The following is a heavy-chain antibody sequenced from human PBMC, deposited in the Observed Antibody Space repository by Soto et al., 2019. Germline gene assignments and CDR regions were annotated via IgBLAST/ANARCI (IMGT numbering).Heavy chain of an antibody. V-gene: IGHV3-53*02. CDR3: GLTVTSAHRYYYYHYGMDV. D-gene: IGHD4-17*01. Sequence: EVQLVETGGGLIQPGGSLRLSCAASGFTVSSNYMSWVRQAPGKGLEWVSVIYSGGSTYYADSVKGRFTISRDNSKKTLYLQMNSLRAEDTTVYYCGLTVTSAHRYYYYHYGMDVWGQGTTVTVSS. J-gene: IGHJ6*02. CDR1: GFTVSSNY. CDR2: IYSGGST.